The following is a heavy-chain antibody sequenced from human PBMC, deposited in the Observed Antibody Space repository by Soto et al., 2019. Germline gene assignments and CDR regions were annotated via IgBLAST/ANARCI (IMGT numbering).Heavy chain of an antibody. Sequence: QVHLVESGGGVVQPGRSLRLSCVASGFPFSKYGMHWVRQAPGKGLEWVAFIWGDGKDESYADSVKGRFTISRDNSKNALDRQINSRSTEDTVVYYGARDRGRPFDYCGQGTLVPVSS. CDR3: ARDRGRPFDY. V-gene: IGHV3-33*01. CDR2: IWGDGKDE. CDR1: GFPFSKYG. D-gene: IGHD3-10*01. J-gene: IGHJ4*02.